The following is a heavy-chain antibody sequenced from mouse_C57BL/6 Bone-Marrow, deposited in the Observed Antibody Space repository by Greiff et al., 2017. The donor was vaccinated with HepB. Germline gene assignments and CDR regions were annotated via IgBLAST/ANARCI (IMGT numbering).Heavy chain of an antibody. CDR3: VRVITTVVAPYYAMDY. Sequence: EVQLVESGGGLVQPKGSLKLSCAASGFTFNTYAMHWVRQAPGKGLEWVARIRSKSSNYATYYADSVKDRFTISRDDSQSMLYLQMNNLKTEDTAMYYCVRVITTVVAPYYAMDYWGQGTSVTVSS. J-gene: IGHJ4*01. V-gene: IGHV10-3*01. CDR1: GFTFNTYA. D-gene: IGHD1-1*01. CDR2: IRSKSSNYAT.